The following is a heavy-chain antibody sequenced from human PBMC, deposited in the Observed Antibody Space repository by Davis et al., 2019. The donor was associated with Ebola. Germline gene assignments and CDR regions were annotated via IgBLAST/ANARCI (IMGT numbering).Heavy chain of an antibody. Sequence: GESLKISCAASGFTFSSYWMSWVRQAPGKGLEWVANIKQDGSEKYYVDSVKGRFTISRDNAKNSLYLQMNSLRAEDTAVYYCAWSGYRPYWGQGTLVTVSS. CDR1: GFTFSSYW. J-gene: IGHJ4*02. D-gene: IGHD3-3*01. V-gene: IGHV3-7*01. CDR2: IKQDGSEK. CDR3: AWSGYRPY.